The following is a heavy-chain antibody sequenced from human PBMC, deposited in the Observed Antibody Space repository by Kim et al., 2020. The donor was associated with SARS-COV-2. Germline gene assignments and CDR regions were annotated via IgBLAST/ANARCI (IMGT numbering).Heavy chain of an antibody. Sequence: ASVKVSCKASGYTFTNYAISWVRQAPGQGLEWMGWINTDTGNPTYAQAFTGRFVFSLDTSVSTAYLQISSLKAEDTALYYCARVIWGSYRYTDSWGQGTLVPVSS. D-gene: IGHD3-16*02. J-gene: IGHJ4*02. CDR1: GYTFTNYA. CDR3: ARVIWGSYRYTDS. CDR2: INTDTGNP. V-gene: IGHV7-4-1*02.